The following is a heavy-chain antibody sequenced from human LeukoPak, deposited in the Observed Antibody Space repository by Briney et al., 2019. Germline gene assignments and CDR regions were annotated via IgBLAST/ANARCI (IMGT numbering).Heavy chain of an antibody. CDR2: MSHSGST. J-gene: IGHJ4*02. CDR1: GYSISSGHH. Sequence: SETLSLTCAVSGYSISSGHHWAWIRQPPGKGLEWVGSMSHSGSTYYNPSLKSRVTISVDTSKNQFSVKLSSVTAADTAVYYCARQYYYDSSGYYFGYWGQGTLVTVSS. V-gene: IGHV4-38-2*01. CDR3: ARQYYYDSSGYYFGY. D-gene: IGHD3-22*01.